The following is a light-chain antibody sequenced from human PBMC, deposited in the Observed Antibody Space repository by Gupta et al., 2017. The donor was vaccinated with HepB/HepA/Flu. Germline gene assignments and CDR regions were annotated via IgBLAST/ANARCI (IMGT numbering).Light chain of an antibody. CDR3: QQSYSTLMYT. CDR2: AAS. J-gene: IGKJ2*01. CDR1: QSISSY. V-gene: IGKV1-39*01. Sequence: DIQMTQSPSSLSASVGDRVTITCRASQSISSYLNWYQQKPGKVPKLLIYAASSLQSGVPSRFSGSGYGTDFTLTISSRQPEDFATYYCQQSYSTLMYTFGQGTKLEIK.